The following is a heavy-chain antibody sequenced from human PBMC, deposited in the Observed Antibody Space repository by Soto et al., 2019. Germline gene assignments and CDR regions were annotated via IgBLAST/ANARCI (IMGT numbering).Heavy chain of an antibody. CDR3: AASRNWKPVDY. Sequence: QVQLQQWGAGLLKPSETLSLTCAVYGGSVSDYYWSWIRQPPGKGLEWIGEINHSGSTNYNPSLKSRVTISVDTSKNQFSLLLSSVTAADTAVYYCAASRNWKPVDYWGQGTLVTVSS. CDR1: GGSVSDYY. CDR2: INHSGST. J-gene: IGHJ4*02. D-gene: IGHD1-20*01. V-gene: IGHV4-34*01.